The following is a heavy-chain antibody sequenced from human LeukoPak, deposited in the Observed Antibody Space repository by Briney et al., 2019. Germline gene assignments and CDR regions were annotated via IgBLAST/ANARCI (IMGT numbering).Heavy chain of an antibody. V-gene: IGHV3-23*01. CDR1: GFTFSSYA. CDR2: ISGSGGST. Sequence: GGSLRLSCAASGFTFSSYAMSWVRQAPGKGLEWVSAISGSGGSTYYADSVKGRFTISRDNSKNTLYLQMNSLRAEDTAVYYCAKDRRFLEWLLYPFDYWGQGTLVTVSS. D-gene: IGHD3-3*01. CDR3: AKDRRFLEWLLYPFDY. J-gene: IGHJ4*02.